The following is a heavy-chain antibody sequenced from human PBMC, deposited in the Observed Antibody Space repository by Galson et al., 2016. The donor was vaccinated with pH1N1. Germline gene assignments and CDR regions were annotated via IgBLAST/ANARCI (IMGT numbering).Heavy chain of an antibody. Sequence: SLRLSCAASGFTFSKHWMHWVRQVPGKGLVWVSHINSDGSTTNYADSVKGRLTISRDNAKNTLYLQMNSLRAEDTAVYYCATGEGYYFDYWGQGTLVTVSS. CDR2: INSDGSTT. V-gene: IGHV3-74*01. D-gene: IGHD7-27*01. CDR3: ATGEGYYFDY. CDR1: GFTFSKHW. J-gene: IGHJ4*02.